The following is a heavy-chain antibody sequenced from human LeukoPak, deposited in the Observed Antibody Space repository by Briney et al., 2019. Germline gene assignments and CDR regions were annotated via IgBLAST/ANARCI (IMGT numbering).Heavy chain of an antibody. V-gene: IGHV1-24*01. D-gene: IGHD6-13*01. CDR1: GYTLTELS. J-gene: IGHJ4*02. Sequence: ASVKVSCRVSGYTLTELSMHWVRQAPGKGLEWMGGFDPEDGETIYAQKFQGRVTMTEDTSTDTAYMELSSLRSEDTAVYYCATALVRIAAAGHHYFDYWGQGTLVTVSS. CDR2: FDPEDGET. CDR3: ATALVRIAAAGHHYFDY.